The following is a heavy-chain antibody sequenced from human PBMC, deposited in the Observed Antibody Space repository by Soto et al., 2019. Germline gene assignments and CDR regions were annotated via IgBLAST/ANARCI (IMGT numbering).Heavy chain of an antibody. V-gene: IGHV3-21*01. CDR1: GFPFSSYN. CDR2: ISASSSI. CDR3: ARDDGGYRYGRRQYHFDS. J-gene: IGHJ4*02. D-gene: IGHD5-18*01. Sequence: GSRSLSCXAAGFPFSSYNMNLVRQAPGKGLEWVASISASSSIYYADSMKGRFTISRDNAKNSLYLHMNDLRAEDTAVYYCARDDGGYRYGRRQYHFDSWGQGTLVTVSS.